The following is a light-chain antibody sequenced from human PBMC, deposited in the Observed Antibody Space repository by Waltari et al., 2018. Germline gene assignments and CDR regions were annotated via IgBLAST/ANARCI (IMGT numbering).Light chain of an antibody. CDR2: LNSDGSH. J-gene: IGLJ2*01. Sequence: QLVLTQSPSASASLGASVKFTCTLSSGHSSSAIAWHQQQPEKGPRYLIKLNSDGSHSKGDRVPARFSGSSSWAERYLTSSSLQSEDEADYYCQTWGTGVFGGGTKLTVL. CDR1: SGHSSSA. CDR3: QTWGTGV. V-gene: IGLV4-69*01.